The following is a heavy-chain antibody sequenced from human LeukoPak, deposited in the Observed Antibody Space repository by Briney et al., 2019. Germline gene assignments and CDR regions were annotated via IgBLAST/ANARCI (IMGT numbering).Heavy chain of an antibody. D-gene: IGHD3-10*01. CDR3: ARVGSVYYYYYMDV. V-gene: IGHV3-20*04. Sequence: GGSLRLSCAASGFSFDDYGMSWVRQAPGKGLEWVSGINWNGGSTGYADSVKGRFTISRDNAKNSLSLQMNSLRVEDTALYYCARVGSVYYYYYMDVWGKGTTVTVSS. CDR1: GFSFDDYG. CDR2: INWNGGST. J-gene: IGHJ6*03.